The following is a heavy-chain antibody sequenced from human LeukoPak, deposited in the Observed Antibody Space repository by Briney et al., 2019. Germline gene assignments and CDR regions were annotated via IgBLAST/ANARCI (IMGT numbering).Heavy chain of an antibody. Sequence: GASVKVSCKASGYTFTSYGISWVRQAPGQGLEWMGWNSAYNGNTNYAQKLQGRVTMTTDTSTSTAYMELRSLRSDDTAVYYCARDLRQSYDFWSGYVVGYFDYWGQGTLVTVSS. J-gene: IGHJ4*02. CDR2: NSAYNGNT. CDR3: ARDLRQSYDFWSGYVVGYFDY. V-gene: IGHV1-18*01. CDR1: GYTFTSYG. D-gene: IGHD3-3*01.